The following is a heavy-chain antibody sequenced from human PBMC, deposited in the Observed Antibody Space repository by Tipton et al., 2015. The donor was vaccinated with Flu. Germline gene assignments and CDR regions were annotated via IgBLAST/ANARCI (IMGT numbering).Heavy chain of an antibody. Sequence: SLRLSCAASGFTFSNYGMHWVRQAPGKGLEWVAIIKQDASEKLYVDSVEGRFTISRDNAKNSLSLQMDSLRGDDTAVYYCAGGSGWLITDWGQGTLVTVSS. CDR2: IKQDASEK. V-gene: IGHV3-7*01. D-gene: IGHD6-19*01. CDR1: GFTFSNYG. J-gene: IGHJ4*02. CDR3: AGGSGWLITD.